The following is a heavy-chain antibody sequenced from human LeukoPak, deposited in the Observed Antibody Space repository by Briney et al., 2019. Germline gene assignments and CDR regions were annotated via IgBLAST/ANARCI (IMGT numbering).Heavy chain of an antibody. CDR1: GFTFSTYG. CDR2: IGSDGKTT. V-gene: IGHV3-33*03. Sequence: QSGGSLRLSCAASGFTFSTYGTHWVRQAPGKGLEWVAVIGSDGKTTYYADSVKGRFTISRDNAKNTLYLQMNSLRAEDTAVYYCATTGSGSYYDYWGQGTLVTVSS. J-gene: IGHJ4*02. D-gene: IGHD1-26*01. CDR3: ATTGSGSYYDY.